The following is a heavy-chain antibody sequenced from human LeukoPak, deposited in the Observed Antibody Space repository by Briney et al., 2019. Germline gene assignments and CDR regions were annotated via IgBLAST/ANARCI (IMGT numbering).Heavy chain of an antibody. D-gene: IGHD2-2*01. CDR2: ISYDGSNK. CDR1: GFTFSSYG. Sequence: GGSLRLSCAASGFTFSSYGMHWVRQAPGKGLEWVAVISYDGSNKYYADSVKGRFTISRDNSKNTLYLQMNSLRAEDTAAYYCAKGCSSTSCYAFDYWGQGTLVTVSS. J-gene: IGHJ4*02. V-gene: IGHV3-30*18. CDR3: AKGCSSTSCYAFDY.